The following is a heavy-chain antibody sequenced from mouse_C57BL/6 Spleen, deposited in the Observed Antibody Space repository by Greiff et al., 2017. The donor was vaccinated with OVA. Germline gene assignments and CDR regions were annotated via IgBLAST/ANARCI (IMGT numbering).Heavy chain of an antibody. CDR3: ARSDYGSSYWYFDV. CDR2: IDPSDSYT. CDR1: GYTFTSYW. D-gene: IGHD1-1*01. Sequence: QVQLQQPGAELVMPGASVKLSCKASGYTFTSYWMHWVKQRPGQGLEWIGDIDPSDSYTNYNQKFNGKSTLTVDKSSSTAYMQLSSLTSEDSAVYYCARSDYGSSYWYFDVWGTGTTVTVSA. J-gene: IGHJ1*03. V-gene: IGHV1-69*01.